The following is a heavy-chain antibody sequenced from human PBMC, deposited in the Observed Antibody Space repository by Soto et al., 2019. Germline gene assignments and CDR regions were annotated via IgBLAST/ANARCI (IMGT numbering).Heavy chain of an antibody. D-gene: IGHD6-13*01. V-gene: IGHV5-51*01. CDR1: GYSFTSYW. CDR2: IYPGDPDT. Sequence: GESLKISCNGSGYSFTSYWIGWVRQMPGKGLEWMGIIYPGDPDTRYSPSFQGQVTISADKSISTAYLQWSSLKASDTAMYYCARRGEGAGAGSRNNWFDPWGQGTLVTVSS. CDR3: ARRGEGAGAGSRNNWFDP. J-gene: IGHJ5*02.